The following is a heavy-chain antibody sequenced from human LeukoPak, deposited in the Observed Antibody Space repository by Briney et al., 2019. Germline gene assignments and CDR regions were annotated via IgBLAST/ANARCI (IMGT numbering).Heavy chain of an antibody. CDR2: INPNSGGT. D-gene: IGHD5-12*01. CDR1: GYTFTGYY. V-gene: IGHV1-2*04. CDR3: ARAGSGYDDYFDY. Sequence: ASVKVSCKASGYTFTGYYMHWVRQAPGQGLEWMGWINPNSGGTNYAQKFQGWVTMTRDTSISTAYMELSRLRSDDTAVYYCARAGSGYDDYFDYWGQGTLVTASS. J-gene: IGHJ4*02.